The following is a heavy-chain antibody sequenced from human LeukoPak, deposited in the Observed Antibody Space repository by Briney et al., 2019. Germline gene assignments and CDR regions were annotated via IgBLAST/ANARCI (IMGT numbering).Heavy chain of an antibody. CDR2: ISYDGSNK. Sequence: GGSLRLSCAASGFTFSSYAMHWVRQAPGKGLEWVAVISYDGSNKYYADSVKGRFTISRDNSKNTLYLQMNSLRAEDTAVYYCAKDLLRYDSSGYFDYWGQGTLVTVSS. V-gene: IGHV3-30-3*01. CDR1: GFTFSSYA. J-gene: IGHJ4*02. D-gene: IGHD3-22*01. CDR3: AKDLLRYDSSGYFDY.